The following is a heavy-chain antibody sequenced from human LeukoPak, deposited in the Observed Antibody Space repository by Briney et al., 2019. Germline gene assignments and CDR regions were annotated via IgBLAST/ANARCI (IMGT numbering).Heavy chain of an antibody. Sequence: SVKVSCKASGGTFSSYAISWVRQAPGQGLEWMGGIIPIFGTAKYAQKFQGRVTITTDESTSTAYMELSSLRAEDTAVYYCAREAHTVMNYYDSSGYYPLRYWGQGTLVTVSS. V-gene: IGHV1-69*05. CDR2: IIPIFGTA. CDR1: GGTFSSYA. D-gene: IGHD3-22*01. J-gene: IGHJ4*02. CDR3: AREAHTVMNYYDSSGYYPLRY.